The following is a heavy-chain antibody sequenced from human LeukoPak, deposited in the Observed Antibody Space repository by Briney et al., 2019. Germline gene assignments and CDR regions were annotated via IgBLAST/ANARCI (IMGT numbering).Heavy chain of an antibody. CDR2: INHSGST. CDR3: ARTLRITIFGVVIKDWFDP. CDR1: GGSFSGYY. Sequence: KTSETLSLTCAVYGGSFSGYYWSWIRQPPGKGLEWIGEINHSGSTNYNPSLKSRVTISVDTSKNQFPLKLSSVTAADTAVYYCARTLRITIFGVVIKDWFDPWGQGTLVTVSS. D-gene: IGHD3-3*01. V-gene: IGHV4-34*01. J-gene: IGHJ5*02.